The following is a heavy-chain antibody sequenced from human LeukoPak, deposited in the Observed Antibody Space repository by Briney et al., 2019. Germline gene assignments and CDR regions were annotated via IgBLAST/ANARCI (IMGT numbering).Heavy chain of an antibody. CDR2: VDPEDGET. CDR3: AARGSSSSGFGYMDV. D-gene: IGHD6-6*01. J-gene: IGHJ6*03. Sequence: GASVKISCKVSGYTFTDYYMHWVQQAPGKGLEWMGLVDPEDGETIYAEKFQGRVTITADTSTDTAYMELSSLRSEDTAVYYCAARGSSSSGFGYMDVWGKGTTVTVSS. V-gene: IGHV1-69-2*01. CDR1: GYTFTDYY.